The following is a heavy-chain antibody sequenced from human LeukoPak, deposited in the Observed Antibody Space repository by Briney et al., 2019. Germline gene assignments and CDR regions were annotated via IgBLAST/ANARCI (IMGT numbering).Heavy chain of an antibody. V-gene: IGHV4-59*01. CDR1: GGSISSYY. Sequence: PSETLSLTCTVSGGSISSYYWSWIRQPPGKGLEWIGYIYYSGSTNYNPSLKSRVTISVDTSKNQFSLKLSSVTAADTAVYYCARVGDYDDAFDIWGQGTMVTVSS. D-gene: IGHD4-17*01. CDR2: IYYSGST. CDR3: ARVGDYDDAFDI. J-gene: IGHJ3*02.